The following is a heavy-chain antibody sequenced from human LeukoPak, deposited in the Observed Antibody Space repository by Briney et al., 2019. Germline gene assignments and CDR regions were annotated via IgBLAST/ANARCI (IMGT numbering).Heavy chain of an antibody. Sequence: SVKVSCKASGGTFSSYAISWVRQAPGQGLGWMGGIIPIFGTANYAQKFQGRVTITADESTSTAYMELSSLRSEDTAVYYCARVQQQLVYAADNWFDPWGQGTLVTVSS. V-gene: IGHV1-69*13. J-gene: IGHJ5*02. CDR1: GGTFSSYA. D-gene: IGHD2-8*01. CDR3: ARVQQQLVYAADNWFDP. CDR2: IIPIFGTA.